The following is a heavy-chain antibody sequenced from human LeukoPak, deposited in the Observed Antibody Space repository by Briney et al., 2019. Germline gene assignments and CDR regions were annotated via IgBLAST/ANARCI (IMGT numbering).Heavy chain of an antibody. Sequence: SGGSLRLSCAASGFTFDDYAMHWVRQAPGKGLEWVSGISWNSGSIGYADSVKGRFTISRDNAKNSLYLQMNSLRAEDTALYYCAKDMRRGYCTNGVCHQFDYWGQGTLVTVSS. CDR3: AKDMRRGYCTNGVCHQFDY. CDR2: ISWNSGSI. D-gene: IGHD2-8*01. V-gene: IGHV3-9*01. CDR1: GFTFDDYA. J-gene: IGHJ4*02.